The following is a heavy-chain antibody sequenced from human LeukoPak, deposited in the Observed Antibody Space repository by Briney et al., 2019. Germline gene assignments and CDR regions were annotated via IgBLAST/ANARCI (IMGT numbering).Heavy chain of an antibody. V-gene: IGHV4-61*02. Sequence: SETLSLTCTVSGGSISSGSYYWSWIRQPAGKGLEWIGRIYTSGSTNYNPSLKSRVTISVDTSKNQFSLKLSSVTAADTAVYYCARAHPSSSLYYYYYYMDVWGKGTTVTVSS. D-gene: IGHD6-13*01. CDR2: IYTSGST. CDR1: GGSISSGSYY. CDR3: ARAHPSSSLYYYYYYMDV. J-gene: IGHJ6*03.